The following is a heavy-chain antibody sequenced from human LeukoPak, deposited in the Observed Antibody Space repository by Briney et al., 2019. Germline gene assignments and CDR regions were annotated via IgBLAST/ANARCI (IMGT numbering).Heavy chain of an antibody. CDR3: ATLRGYDSSGYYYY. Sequence: SETLSLTCAVYGGSFSGYYWSWIRQPPGKGLEWIGEINHSGSTNYNPSLKSRVTISVDKSKNQFSLKLSSVTAADTAVYYCATLRGYDSSGYYYYWGQGTLVTVSS. D-gene: IGHD3-22*01. CDR2: INHSGST. J-gene: IGHJ4*02. V-gene: IGHV4-34*01. CDR1: GGSFSGYY.